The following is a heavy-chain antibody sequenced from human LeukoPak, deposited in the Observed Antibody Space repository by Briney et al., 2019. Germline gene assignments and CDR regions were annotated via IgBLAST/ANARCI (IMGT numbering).Heavy chain of an antibody. Sequence: PSGTLSLTCTVSGGSISSSSYYWGWLPQPPGQGLEGIWSNYYSWSTYYIPSLKSRVTISVDTSKNQFSLNLSSVTAADTAVYYCARRGSYSHWYFDLWGRGTLVTVS. J-gene: IGHJ2*01. CDR2: NYYSWST. CDR1: GGSISSSSYY. CDR3: ARRGSYSHWYFDL. D-gene: IGHD1-26*01. V-gene: IGHV4-39*01.